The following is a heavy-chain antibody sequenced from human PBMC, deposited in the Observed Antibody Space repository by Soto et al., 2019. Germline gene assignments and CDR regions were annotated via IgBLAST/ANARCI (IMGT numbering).Heavy chain of an antibody. V-gene: IGHV4-30-2*01. Sequence: QLQLQESGSGLVKPSQTLSLTCAVSGGSISSGGYSWSWIRQPPGKGLEWIGYIYHSGSTYYNPALKGRVTIXVXRXXNQVSLKLSSVTAADTAVYYCARAHYGDYGYGMDVWGQGTTVTVSS. J-gene: IGHJ6*02. D-gene: IGHD4-17*01. CDR2: IYHSGST. CDR3: ARAHYGDYGYGMDV. CDR1: GGSISSGGYS.